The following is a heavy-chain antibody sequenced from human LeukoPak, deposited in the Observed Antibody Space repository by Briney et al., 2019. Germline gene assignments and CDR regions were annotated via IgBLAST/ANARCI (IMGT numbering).Heavy chain of an antibody. D-gene: IGHD4-17*01. Sequence: GGSLRLSCAASEFTFSSYAMHWVRQAPGKGLEWVAVISYNGSNKYYADSVKGRFTISRDNSKNTLYLQMNSLRAEDTAVYYCARALGTYGDYGDDAFDIWGQGTMVTVSS. V-gene: IGHV3-30-3*01. CDR1: EFTFSSYA. CDR2: ISYNGSNK. J-gene: IGHJ3*02. CDR3: ARALGTYGDYGDDAFDI.